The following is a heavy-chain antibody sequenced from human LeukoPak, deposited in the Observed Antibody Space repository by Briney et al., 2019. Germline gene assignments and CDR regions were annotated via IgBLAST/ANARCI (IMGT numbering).Heavy chain of an antibody. CDR1: GGSFSGYY. CDR2: INHSGST. V-gene: IGHV4-34*01. CDR3: GRGLAD. D-gene: IGHD6-19*01. Sequence: PSETLSLTCAVYGGSFSGYYWSWIRQPPGKGREWIGEINHSGSTNYNPSLKSRVSISVDTSKNQFSLKLSSVTAADTAVYYCGRGLADWGQGTLVTVSS. J-gene: IGHJ4*02.